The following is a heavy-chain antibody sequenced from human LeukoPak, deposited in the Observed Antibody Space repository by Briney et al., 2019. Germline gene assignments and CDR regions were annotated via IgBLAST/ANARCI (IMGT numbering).Heavy chain of an antibody. Sequence: SVKVSCKASGGTFSSYAISWVRQAPGQGLEWMGGIIPIFGTANYAQKFQGRVTITADESTSTAYMELSSLRSEDTAVYYCARGLNYYDSSGYYGPPFDYWGQGTLVTVSS. D-gene: IGHD3-22*01. CDR2: IIPIFGTA. V-gene: IGHV1-69*13. J-gene: IGHJ4*02. CDR3: ARGLNYYDSSGYYGPPFDY. CDR1: GGTFSSYA.